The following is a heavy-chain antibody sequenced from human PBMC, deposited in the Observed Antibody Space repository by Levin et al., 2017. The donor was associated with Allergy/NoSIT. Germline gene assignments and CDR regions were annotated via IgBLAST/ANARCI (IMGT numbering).Heavy chain of an antibody. J-gene: IGHJ4*02. CDR3: ANEVSSSYPY. D-gene: IGHD6-13*01. Sequence: GGSLRLSCAASGFTYSSYAMSWVRQAPGKGLEWVSAISGSGGTTYYADSVKGRFTISRDNSKNTLYLQMNRLRAEDTAVYYCANEVSSSYPYWGQGTLVTVSS. V-gene: IGHV3-23*01. CDR1: GFTYSSYA. CDR2: ISGSGGTT.